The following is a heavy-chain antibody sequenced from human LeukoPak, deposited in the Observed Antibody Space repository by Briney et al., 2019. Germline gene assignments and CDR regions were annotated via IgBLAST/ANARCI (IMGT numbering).Heavy chain of an antibody. CDR3: ARDLPITMLVDYFDY. CDR2: ISGSGVNT. CDR1: GFTFSNYG. D-gene: IGHD3-22*01. J-gene: IGHJ4*02. Sequence: PGGSLRLSCAASGFTFSNYGMSWVRQPPGKGLKWVSAISGSGVNTYYADSVKGRFTISRDNSKNTLFLQMNSLRAEDTAVYYCARDLPITMLVDYFDYWGQGTLVTVSS. V-gene: IGHV3-23*01.